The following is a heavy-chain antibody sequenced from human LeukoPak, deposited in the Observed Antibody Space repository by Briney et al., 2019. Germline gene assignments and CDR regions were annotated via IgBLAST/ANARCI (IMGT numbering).Heavy chain of an antibody. J-gene: IGHJ3*02. V-gene: IGHV4-39*01. CDR2: IYYSGST. Sequence: PSETLSLTCTVSGGSISSSSYYWGWIRQPPGTGLEWIGSIYYSGSTYYNPSLKSRVTISVDTSKNQFSLKLSSVTAADTAVYYCARVKGGAFDIWGQGTMVTVSS. CDR1: GGSISSSSYY. CDR3: ARVKGGAFDI.